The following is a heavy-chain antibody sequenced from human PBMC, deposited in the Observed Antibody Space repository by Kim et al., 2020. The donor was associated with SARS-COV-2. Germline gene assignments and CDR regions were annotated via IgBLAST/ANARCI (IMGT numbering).Heavy chain of an antibody. J-gene: IGHJ4*02. CDR2: IYYSGST. D-gene: IGHD6-6*01. Sequence: SETLSLTCTVSGGSISSSSYYWGWIRQPPGKGLEWIGSIYYSGSTYYNPSLKSRVTISVDTSKNQFSLKLSSVTAADTAVYYCARNRIAARTLFDYWGQGTLVTVSS. CDR3: ARNRIAARTLFDY. V-gene: IGHV4-39*01. CDR1: GGSISSSSYY.